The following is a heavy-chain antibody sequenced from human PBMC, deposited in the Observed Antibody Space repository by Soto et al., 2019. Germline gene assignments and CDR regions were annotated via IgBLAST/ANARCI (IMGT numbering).Heavy chain of an antibody. J-gene: IGHJ4*02. CDR2: INTGNGNT. V-gene: IGHV1-3*04. Sequence: QVPLVQSGAEVKKPGASVKVSCKASGYTFTSYAMHWVRQAPGQRLEWMGWINTGNGNTKYSQKFQGRVTITRDTSASTAYMELSSLRSGDTAVYYCARGEGYCINGVCYGGVGGYWGQGPLVTVSS. CDR1: GYTFTSYA. CDR3: ARGEGYCINGVCYGGVGGY. D-gene: IGHD2-8*01.